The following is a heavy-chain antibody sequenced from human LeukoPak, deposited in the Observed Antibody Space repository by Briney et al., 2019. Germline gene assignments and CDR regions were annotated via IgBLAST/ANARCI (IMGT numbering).Heavy chain of an antibody. CDR3: AREGVVTANHYYYMDV. D-gene: IGHD2-21*02. J-gene: IGHJ6*03. Sequence: GGSLRLSCAASGFTFDDYGMSWVRQAPGKGLEWVSGINWNGGSTGYADSVKGRFTISRDNAKNSLYLQMNSLRAEDTALYYRAREGVVTANHYYYMDVWGKGTTVTVSS. CDR1: GFTFDDYG. V-gene: IGHV3-20*04. CDR2: INWNGGST.